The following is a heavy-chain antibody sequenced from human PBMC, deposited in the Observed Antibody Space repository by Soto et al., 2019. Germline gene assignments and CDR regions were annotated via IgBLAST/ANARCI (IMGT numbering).Heavy chain of an antibody. CDR2: IIPIFGTA. J-gene: IGHJ6*02. CDR3: ARRVVRGMDYYYGMDV. CDR1: GGTFSSYA. Sequence: SVKVSCKASGGTFSSYAISWVRQAPGQGLEWMGGIIPIFGTANYAQKFQGRVTITADKSTSTAYMELSSLRSEDTAVYYCARRVVRGMDYYYGMDVWGQGTTVTVSS. D-gene: IGHD2-15*01. V-gene: IGHV1-69*06.